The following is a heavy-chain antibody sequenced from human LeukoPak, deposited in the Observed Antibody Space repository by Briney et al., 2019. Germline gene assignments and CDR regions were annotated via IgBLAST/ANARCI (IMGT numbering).Heavy chain of an antibody. CDR2: ISGSGGST. J-gene: IGHJ4*02. D-gene: IGHD2-15*01. Sequence: GGSLRLSCAASGFTFSSYAMSWFRQAPGKGLEWVSAISGSGGSTYYADSVKGRFTISRDNSKNTLYLQMNSLRAEGTAVYYCAKADVVVVVAATRYWGQGTLVTVSS. CDR3: AKADVVVVVAATRY. V-gene: IGHV3-23*01. CDR1: GFTFSSYA.